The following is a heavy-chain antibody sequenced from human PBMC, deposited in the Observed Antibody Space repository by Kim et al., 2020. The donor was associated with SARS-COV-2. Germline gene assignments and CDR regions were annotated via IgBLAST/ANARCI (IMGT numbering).Heavy chain of an antibody. J-gene: IGHJ4*02. CDR3: ARGVEDYVWGSYRSYTLGKWFDY. Sequence: GGSLRLSCAASGFTFSSYSMNWVRQAPGKGLEWVSYISSSSSTIYYADSVKGRFTISRDNAKNSLYLQMNSLRAEDTAVYYCARGVEDYVWGSYRSYTLGKWFDYWGQRTLVTVSS. CDR1: GFTFSSYS. V-gene: IGHV3-48*04. D-gene: IGHD3-16*02. CDR2: ISSSSSTI.